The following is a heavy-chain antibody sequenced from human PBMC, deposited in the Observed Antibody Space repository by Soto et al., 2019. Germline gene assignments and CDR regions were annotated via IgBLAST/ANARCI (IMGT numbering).Heavy chain of an antibody. Sequence: GGSLRLSCAASGFTFSSYGMHWVRQAPGKGLEWVAVISYDGSNKYYADSVKGRFTISRDNSKNTLYLQMNSLRAEDTAVYYCAKGIFGVVIPYGMDVWGPGTTVTVSS. D-gene: IGHD3-3*01. J-gene: IGHJ6*02. CDR1: GFTFSSYG. CDR3: AKGIFGVVIPYGMDV. CDR2: ISYDGSNK. V-gene: IGHV3-30*18.